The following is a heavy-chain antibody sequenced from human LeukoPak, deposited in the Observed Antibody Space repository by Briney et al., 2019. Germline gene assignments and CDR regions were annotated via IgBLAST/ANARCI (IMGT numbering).Heavy chain of an antibody. V-gene: IGHV3-21*04. J-gene: IGHJ4*02. Sequence: PGGSLRLSCAASGFTFSSYSMNWVRQAPGKGLEWVSSISSSSSYIYYADSVKGRFTISRDNAKNSLYLQMNSLRAEDTALYYCAKVGDSLATMDYWGQGTLVTVSS. CDR3: AKVGDSLATMDY. CDR1: GFTFSSYS. D-gene: IGHD5-12*01. CDR2: ISSSSSYI.